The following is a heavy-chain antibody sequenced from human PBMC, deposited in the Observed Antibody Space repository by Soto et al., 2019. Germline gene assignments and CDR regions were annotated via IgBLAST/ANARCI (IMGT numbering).Heavy chain of an antibody. Sequence: QVQLVQSGAEVKKPGASVKVSCKASGYTFTSYDINWVRQATGQGLEWMGWMNPNSGNTGYAQKFQGRVTMTRNTXXSTAYMELSSLRSEDTAVYYCARGIVVVTATLFDYWGQGTLVTVSS. CDR1: GYTFTSYD. D-gene: IGHD2-21*02. V-gene: IGHV1-8*01. CDR2: MNPNSGNT. CDR3: ARGIVVVTATLFDY. J-gene: IGHJ4*02.